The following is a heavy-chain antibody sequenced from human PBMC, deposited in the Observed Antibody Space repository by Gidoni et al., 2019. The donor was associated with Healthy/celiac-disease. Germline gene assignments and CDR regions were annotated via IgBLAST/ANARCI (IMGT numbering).Heavy chain of an antibody. Sequence: GGSLRLPCAASGFTFSSYSMNWVRQAPGKGLEWVSSISSSSSYIYYADSVKGRFTISRDNAKNSLYLQMNSLRAEDTAVYYCARLGDCSGGSCYTDAFDIWGQGTMVTVSS. CDR1: GFTFSSYS. D-gene: IGHD2-15*01. CDR2: ISSSSSYI. CDR3: ARLGDCSGGSCYTDAFDI. V-gene: IGHV3-21*01. J-gene: IGHJ3*02.